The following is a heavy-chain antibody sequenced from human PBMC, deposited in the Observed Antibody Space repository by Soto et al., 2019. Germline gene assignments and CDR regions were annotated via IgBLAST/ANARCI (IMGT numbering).Heavy chain of an antibody. D-gene: IGHD5-18*01. J-gene: IGHJ4*02. CDR2: IYYSGST. CDR3: ARSVRGYSYGFDY. Sequence: SETLSLTCTVSGGSISSYYWSWIRQPPGKGLEWIGYIYYSGSTNYNPSLKSRVTISVDTSKNQFSLKLSSVTAADTAVYYCARSVRGYSYGFDYWGQGTLVTVSS. CDR1: GGSISSYY. V-gene: IGHV4-59*01.